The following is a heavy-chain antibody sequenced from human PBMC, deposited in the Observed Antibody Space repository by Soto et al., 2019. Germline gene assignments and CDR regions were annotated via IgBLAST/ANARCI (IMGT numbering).Heavy chain of an antibody. CDR2: MNPNTGNT. Sequence: QVQLVQSGAEVKKPGASVKVSCKSSGYTFSNYDVNCVRQAPGQGLEWMGWMNPNTGNTGYAQNFQGRITMTGDTSTSTGYMELSGLRSEDTAVYYCASHPEGPLLGFDYWGQGTLVIVSS. V-gene: IGHV1-8*01. CDR1: GYTFSNYD. D-gene: IGHD3-10*01. J-gene: IGHJ4*02. CDR3: ASHPEGPLLGFDY.